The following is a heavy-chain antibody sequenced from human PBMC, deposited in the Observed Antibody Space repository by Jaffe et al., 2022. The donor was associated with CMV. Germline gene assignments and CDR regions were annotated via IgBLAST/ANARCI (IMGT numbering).Heavy chain of an antibody. CDR1: GGSISSSSYY. D-gene: IGHD6-19*01. Sequence: QLQLQESGPGLVKPSETLSLTCTVSGGSISSSSYYWGWIRQPPGKGLEWIGSIYYSGSTYYNPSLKSRVTISVDTSKNQFSLKLSSVTAADTAVYYCARQDSSSWYGWGYSSGWYVDYWGQGTLVTVSS. J-gene: IGHJ4*02. CDR3: ARQDSSSWYGWGYSSGWYVDY. CDR2: IYYSGST. V-gene: IGHV4-39*01.